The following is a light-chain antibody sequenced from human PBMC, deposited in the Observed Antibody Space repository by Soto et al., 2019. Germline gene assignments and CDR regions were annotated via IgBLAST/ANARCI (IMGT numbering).Light chain of an antibody. V-gene: IGKV1-9*01. CDR3: QQLDSYPYT. J-gene: IGKJ2*01. CDR2: AAS. Sequence: DIQLTQSPSFLSASVGDRLTITCRASQGISSYLAWYQQKPGKAPKLLIYAASTLQTGVPSRFSGGGSGTQFTLTIGSLQPEDFASYYCQQLDSYPYTFGQGTKLEIK. CDR1: QGISSY.